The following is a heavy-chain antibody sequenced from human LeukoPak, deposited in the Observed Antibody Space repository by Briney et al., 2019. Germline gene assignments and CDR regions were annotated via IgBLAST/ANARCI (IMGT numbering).Heavy chain of an antibody. CDR3: ARRGYFNWFDP. J-gene: IGHJ5*02. CDR1: GGSISSNY. V-gene: IGHV4-59*12. D-gene: IGHD2-21*01. CDR2: IYSSGST. Sequence: PSETLSLTCTVSGGSISSNYWSWIRQPPGKGLEWIGYIYSSGSTNYNPSLKSRVTISVDASKNQFSLKLSSVTAADTAVYYCARRGYFNWFDPWGQGTLVTVSS.